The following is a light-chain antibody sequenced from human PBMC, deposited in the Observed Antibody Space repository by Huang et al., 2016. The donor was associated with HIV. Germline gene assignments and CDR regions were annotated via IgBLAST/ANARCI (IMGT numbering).Light chain of an antibody. J-gene: IGKJ5*01. CDR2: DAS. CDR1: QDINNY. Sequence: DIQMTQSPSSLSASVGDRVTITCQASQDINNYLNWYQQRPGRALKLLIYDASILDTGVPSRFSGSGSGTDFTFTISSLQPEDVATYYCQHYNGYPLTFGQGTR. CDR3: QHYNGYPLT. V-gene: IGKV1-33*01.